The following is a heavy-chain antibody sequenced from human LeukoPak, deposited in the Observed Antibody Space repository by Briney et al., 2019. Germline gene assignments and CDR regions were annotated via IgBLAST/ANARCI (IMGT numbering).Heavy chain of an antibody. D-gene: IGHD3-3*02. CDR3: ARGQFWSGYSI. CDR2: INHRRST. J-gene: IGHJ4*02. CDR1: GFTFSSYA. V-gene: IGHV4-34*01. Sequence: GSLRLSCAASGFTFSSYAMTWVRQAPGKGLEWIGEINHRRSTNYNPSLKSRVTMSVDTSKNQFSLNLSSVTAADTAVYYCARGQFWSGYSIWGQGTLVTVSS.